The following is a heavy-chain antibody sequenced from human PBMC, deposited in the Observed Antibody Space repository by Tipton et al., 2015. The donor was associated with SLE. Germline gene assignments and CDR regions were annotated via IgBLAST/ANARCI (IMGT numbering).Heavy chain of an antibody. J-gene: IGHJ4*02. CDR2: IQYDGSDK. CDR3: VKEEDAFDY. Sequence: SLRLSCAASGFTFSSYDMHWVRQAPGKGLEWVAFIQYDGSDKFYSDSVKGRLTISRGNSKNTLYLQMNSLRAEDTAVYYCVKEEDAFDYWGQGTLVPVST. V-gene: IGHV3-30*02. CDR1: GFTFSSYD.